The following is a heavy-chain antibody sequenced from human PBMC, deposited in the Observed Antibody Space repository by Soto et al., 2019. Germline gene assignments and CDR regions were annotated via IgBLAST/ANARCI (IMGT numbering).Heavy chain of an antibody. Sequence: SVKVSCKASGGTFSSYAISWVRQAPGQGLEWMGGIIPIFGTANYAQKFQGRVTITADESTSTAYMELSSLRSEDTAVYYCARDNRYSGYDYFPAPLAYWGQGTLVTVSS. CDR3: ARDNRYSGYDYFPAPLAY. CDR1: GGTFSSYA. CDR2: IIPIFGTA. D-gene: IGHD5-12*01. V-gene: IGHV1-69*13. J-gene: IGHJ4*02.